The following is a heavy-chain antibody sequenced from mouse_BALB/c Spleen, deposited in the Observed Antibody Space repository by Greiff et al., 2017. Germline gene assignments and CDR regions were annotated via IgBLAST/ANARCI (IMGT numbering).Heavy chain of an antibody. V-gene: IGHV5-17*02. CDR3: ARSGRRYAMDY. CDR2: ISSGSSTI. Sequence: DVHLVESGGGLVQPGGSRKLSCAASGFTFSSFGMHWVRQAPEKGLEWVAYISSGSSTIYYADTVKGRFTISRDNPKNTLFLQMTSLRSEDTAMYYCARSGRRYAMDYWGQGTSVTVSS. CDR1: GFTFSSFG. J-gene: IGHJ4*01. D-gene: IGHD3-1*01.